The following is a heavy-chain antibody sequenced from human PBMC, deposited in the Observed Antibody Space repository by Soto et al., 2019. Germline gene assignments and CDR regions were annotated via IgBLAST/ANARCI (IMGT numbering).Heavy chain of an antibody. CDR2: IYHSGST. Sequence: QVQLQESGPGLVKPSGTLSLTCAVSGGSISSSNWWGWVRRPPGKGREWIGEIYHSGSTNYNPSLKSRVTISVDKSKNQFSLKLSSVTAADTAVYYCASPYSTRDWFDPWGQGTLVTVSS. J-gene: IGHJ5*02. V-gene: IGHV4-4*02. D-gene: IGHD6-13*01. CDR3: ASPYSTRDWFDP. CDR1: GGSISSSNW.